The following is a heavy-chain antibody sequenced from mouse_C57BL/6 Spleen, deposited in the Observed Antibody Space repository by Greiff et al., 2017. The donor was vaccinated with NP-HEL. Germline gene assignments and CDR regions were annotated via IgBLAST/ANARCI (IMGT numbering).Heavy chain of an antibody. CDR2: IWTGGGT. D-gene: IGHD1-1*01. CDR1: GFSLTSYA. Sequence: VHLVESGPGLVAPSQSLSITCTVSGFSLTSYAISWVRQPPGKGLEWLGVIWTGGGTNYNLDLKSRQSICKDNSKTPAFLKLNSLHTGDTARYSCARDTTVVAPYAMDYWGQGTTVTVSS. J-gene: IGHJ4*01. V-gene: IGHV2-9-1*01. CDR3: ARDTTVVAPYAMDY.